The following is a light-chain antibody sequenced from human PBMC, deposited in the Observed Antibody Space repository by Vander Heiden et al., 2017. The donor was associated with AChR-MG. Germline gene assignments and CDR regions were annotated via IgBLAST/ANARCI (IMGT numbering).Light chain of an antibody. V-gene: IGLV1-40*01. J-gene: IGLJ2*01. CDR3: QSYDSSLSGSV. CDR1: SSNIGAGHD. Sequence: QSVLTQPPSVSGAPGQRVTISCPGSSSNIGAGHDAHRYQQLPGTAPKLLIYNNNNRPSGVPDRFSGSKSGTSASLAITGLQAEDEGHYYCQSYDSSLSGSVFGGGTKLTVL. CDR2: NNN.